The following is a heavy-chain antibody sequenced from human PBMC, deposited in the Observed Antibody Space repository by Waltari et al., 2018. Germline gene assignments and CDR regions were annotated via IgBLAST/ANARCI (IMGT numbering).Heavy chain of an antibody. CDR2: INLSGQT. V-gene: IGHV4-34*02. CDR3: ASGPGGYYFES. D-gene: IGHD3-16*01. J-gene: IGHJ4*02. Sequence: QVQLQQWGAGLLKPSETLSLTCAISAGSFSGYYCSLLPQAPGKGLEWIAEINLSGQTDYNPSLRSRVTMSVDTSKNQFSLKLSSVTAADTAVYYCASGPGGYYFESWGLGTLVTVSS. CDR1: AGSFSGYY.